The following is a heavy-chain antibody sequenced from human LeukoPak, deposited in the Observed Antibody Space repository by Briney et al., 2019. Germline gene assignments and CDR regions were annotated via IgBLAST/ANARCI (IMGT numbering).Heavy chain of an antibody. CDR2: ISGYNGST. V-gene: IGHV1-18*01. J-gene: IGHJ4*02. Sequence: ASVKVSCKASGYTFTRYDISWVRQAPGQGLEWMGWISGYNGSTNYAQKLQGRVTLTTDTSTSTAYMELRSLRSDDTAVYYCARNSGYDHGYWGQGTRVTVSS. D-gene: IGHD5-12*01. CDR3: ARNSGYDHGY. CDR1: GYTFTRYD.